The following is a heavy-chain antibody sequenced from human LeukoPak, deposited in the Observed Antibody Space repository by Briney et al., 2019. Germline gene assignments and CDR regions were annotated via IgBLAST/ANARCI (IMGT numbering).Heavy chain of an antibody. CDR3: ARDSVTVAGRDY. Sequence: TGGSLRLSCAASGFTVSSNYMSWVRQAPGKGLEWVSVIYSGGSTYYADSVKGRFTISRDNSKNTLFLQMNSLRAEDTAVYYCARDSVTVAGRDYWGQGTLVTVSS. D-gene: IGHD6-19*01. J-gene: IGHJ4*02. CDR1: GFTVSSNY. CDR2: IYSGGST. V-gene: IGHV3-53*01.